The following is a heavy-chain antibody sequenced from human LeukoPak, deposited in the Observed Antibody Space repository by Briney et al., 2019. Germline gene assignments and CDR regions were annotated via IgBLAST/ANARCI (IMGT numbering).Heavy chain of an antibody. CDR2: INHNGGT. CDR1: GVSLSDYY. V-gene: IGHV4-34*01. D-gene: IGHD2-8*01. Sequence: SETLSLTCSVYGVSLSDYYWSWIRQPLGKGLEWIGEINHNGGTKYNPSLKGRVTISVDTSENHFSLNLRSVTAADTAVYYCARIRCGHSSAICYNHWGRGTLVTVSS. J-gene: IGHJ5*02. CDR3: ARIRCGHSSAICYNH.